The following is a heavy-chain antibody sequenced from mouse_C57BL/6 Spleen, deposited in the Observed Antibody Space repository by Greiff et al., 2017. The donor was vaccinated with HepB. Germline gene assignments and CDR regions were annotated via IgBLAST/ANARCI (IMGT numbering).Heavy chain of an antibody. CDR3: ARDTLTGTNYAMDY. V-gene: IGHV5-4*01. J-gene: IGHJ4*01. CDR2: ISDGGSYT. Sequence: EVQRVESGGGLVKPGGSLKLSCAASGFTFSSYAMSWVRQTPEKRLEWVATISDGGSYTYYPDNVKGRFTISRDNAKNNLYLQMSHLKSEDTAIYYCARDTLTGTNYAMDYWGQGTSVTVSS. D-gene: IGHD4-1*01. CDR1: GFTFSSYA.